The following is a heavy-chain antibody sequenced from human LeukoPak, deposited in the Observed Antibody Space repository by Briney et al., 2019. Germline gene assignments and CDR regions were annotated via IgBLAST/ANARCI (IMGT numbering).Heavy chain of an antibody. CDR1: GFTFSSYA. Sequence: GGSLRLSCAASGFTFSSYAMSWVRQAPGKGLEWVSAISDSGGSTYYADSVKGRFTISRDNPKNTLYLQMNSLRAEDTAVYYCAKDLTTLTTFFDYWAREPWSPSPQ. CDR2: ISDSGGST. CDR3: AKDLTTLTTFFDY. V-gene: IGHV3-23*01. D-gene: IGHD4-17*01. J-gene: IGHJ4*02.